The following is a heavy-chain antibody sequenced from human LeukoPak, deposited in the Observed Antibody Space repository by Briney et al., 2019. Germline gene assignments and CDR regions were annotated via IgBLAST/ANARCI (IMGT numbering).Heavy chain of an antibody. CDR2: IIPIFATT. CDR3: ARGGWVQQKYYMAV. D-gene: IGHD5-24*01. V-gene: IGHV1-69*05. CDR1: GGTFNSYA. J-gene: IGHJ6*03. Sequence: ASVKVSCKASGGTFNSYAISWVRQAPGQGLEWMGGIIPIFATTNPAQKFQGRVTITTDESRTTAYMELSSLRSEDTAVYYCARGGWVQQKYYMAVWGKGTTVTVSS.